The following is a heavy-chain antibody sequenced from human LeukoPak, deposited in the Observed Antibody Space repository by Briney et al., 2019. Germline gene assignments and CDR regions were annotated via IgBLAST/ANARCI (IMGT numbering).Heavy chain of an antibody. CDR1: GYTFTSYW. V-gene: IGHV5-51*01. Sequence: KVSCKASGYTFTSYWIGWVRQMPGKGLEWMGIIYPGDSDTRYSPSFQGQVTISADKSISTAYLQWSSLKASDTAMYYCATLAAAGTNDYYYGMDVWGQGTTVTVSS. CDR3: ATLAAAGTNDYYYGMDV. CDR2: IYPGDSDT. D-gene: IGHD6-13*01. J-gene: IGHJ6*02.